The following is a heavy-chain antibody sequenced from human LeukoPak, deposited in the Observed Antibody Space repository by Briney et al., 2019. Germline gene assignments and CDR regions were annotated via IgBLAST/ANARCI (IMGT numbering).Heavy chain of an antibody. CDR1: GFTFSNAW. Sequence: GGSLRLSCAASGFTFSNAWMSWVRQAPGKGLEWVAVISYDGSNKYYADSVKGRFTISRDNSKNTLYLQMNSLRAEDTAVYYCARDEWELLPFDYWGQGTLVTVSS. V-gene: IGHV3-30-3*01. CDR3: ARDEWELLPFDY. CDR2: ISYDGSNK. J-gene: IGHJ4*02. D-gene: IGHD1-26*01.